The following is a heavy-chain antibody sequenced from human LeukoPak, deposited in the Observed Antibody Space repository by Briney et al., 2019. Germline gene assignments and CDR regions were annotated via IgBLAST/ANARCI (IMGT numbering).Heavy chain of an antibody. V-gene: IGHV1-2*02. J-gene: IGHJ4*02. CDR3: SSLAAAGTGEFDY. CDR1: GYTFTDYY. Sequence: AAVKVSCKASGYTFTDYYMHWVRQAPGQGLEWMGWINPNSGGTNYAQKFHGRVTMTRDTPISTAYMELSRLRSDDTVVYYCSSLAAAGTGEFDYWGQGTLVTVSS. D-gene: IGHD6-13*01. CDR2: INPNSGGT.